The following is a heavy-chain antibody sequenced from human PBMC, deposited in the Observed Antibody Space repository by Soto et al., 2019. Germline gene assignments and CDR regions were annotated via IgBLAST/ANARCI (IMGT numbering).Heavy chain of an antibody. CDR1: GGSFSGYY. CDR2: INHSGRT. D-gene: IGHD6-19*01. V-gene: IGHV4-34*01. CDR3: AGSTVAGTPPPY. Sequence: QVQLQQWGAGLLKPSETLSLTCAVYGGSFSGYYWSWIRQPPGKGLEWMGEINHSGRTNANPSLTSRGTISVDTSKDQFPRKPGSVTAADTAVYYCAGSTVAGTPPPYWGQGTLVTVSS. J-gene: IGHJ4*02.